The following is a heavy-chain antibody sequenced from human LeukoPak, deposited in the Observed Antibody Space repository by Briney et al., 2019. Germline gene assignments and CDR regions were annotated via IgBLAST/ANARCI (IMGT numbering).Heavy chain of an antibody. D-gene: IGHD6-19*01. V-gene: IGHV3-30*02. J-gene: IGHJ4*02. CDR1: GFTFSSYG. Sequence: PGGTLRLSCAASGFTFSSYGMSWVRQAPGKGLEWVAFIRYDGSNKYYADSVKGRFTISRDNSKNTLYLQMNSLRAEDTAVYYCARDGGYSSGWYRYWGQGTLVTVSS. CDR2: IRYDGSNK. CDR3: ARDGGYSSGWYRY.